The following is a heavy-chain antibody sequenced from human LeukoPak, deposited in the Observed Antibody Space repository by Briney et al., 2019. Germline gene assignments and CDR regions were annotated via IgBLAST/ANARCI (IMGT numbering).Heavy chain of an antibody. V-gene: IGHV4-4*07. Sequence: PSETLSLTCTVSGGSISSYYWSWIRQPAGKGLEWIGRIYTSGSTNYNPSLKSRVTMSVDTSKNQFSLKLSSVTAADTAVYYCARDGGPWLAVGAPSAFDIWGQGTMVTVSS. D-gene: IGHD1-26*01. CDR1: GGSISSYY. CDR3: ARDGGPWLAVGAPSAFDI. J-gene: IGHJ3*02. CDR2: IYTSGST.